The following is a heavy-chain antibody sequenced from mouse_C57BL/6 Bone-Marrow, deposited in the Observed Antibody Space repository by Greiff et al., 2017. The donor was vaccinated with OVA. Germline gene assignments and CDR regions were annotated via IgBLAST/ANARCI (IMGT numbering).Heavy chain of an antibody. CDR3: ARGHYGSSFYWYFDV. D-gene: IGHD1-1*01. J-gene: IGHJ1*03. CDR2: ISSGSSTI. Sequence: EVKVVESGGGLVKPGGSLKLSCAASGFTFSDYGMHWVRQAPEKGLEWVAYISSGSSTIYYADTVKGRFTISSDNAKNTLFLQMTSLRSENTAMYYCARGHYGSSFYWYFDVWGTGTTVTVSS. V-gene: IGHV5-17*01. CDR1: GFTFSDYG.